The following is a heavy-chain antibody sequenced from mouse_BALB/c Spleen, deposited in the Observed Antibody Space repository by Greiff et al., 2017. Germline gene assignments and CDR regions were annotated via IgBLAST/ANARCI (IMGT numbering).Heavy chain of an antibody. CDR3: ADGGKVRPFAY. Sequence: EVQLVESGGGLVQPGGSRKLSCAASGFTFSSFGMHWVRQAPEKGLEWVAYISSGSSTIYYADTVKGRFTISRDNPKNTLFLQMTSLRSEDTAMYYCADGGKVRPFAYWGQGTLVTVSA. D-gene: IGHD2-14*01. CDR1: GFTFSSFG. J-gene: IGHJ3*01. V-gene: IGHV5-17*02. CDR2: ISSGSSTI.